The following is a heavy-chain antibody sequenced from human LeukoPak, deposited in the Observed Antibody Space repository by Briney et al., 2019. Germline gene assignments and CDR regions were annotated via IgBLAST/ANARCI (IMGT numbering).Heavy chain of an antibody. CDR2: IWSDGRNR. J-gene: IGHJ3*02. CDR3: AKERGPFDAFDI. V-gene: IGHV3-33*06. Sequence: GGSLRLSCATSGFTFSSYGMHWVRQAPGKGLEWVAVIWSDGRNRFYVDAVKGRVTFSRDNSKNTLSLQMNSLRAEDTAVYYCAKERGPFDAFDIWGQGTMVTVSS. CDR1: GFTFSSYG.